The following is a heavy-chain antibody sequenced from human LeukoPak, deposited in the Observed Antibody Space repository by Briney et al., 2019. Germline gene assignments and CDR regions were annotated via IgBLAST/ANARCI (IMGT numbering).Heavy chain of an antibody. CDR3: ARDPLTVAGSTNWFDP. V-gene: IGHV1-46*01. CDR2: INPSGGST. CDR1: GYTFTSYY. D-gene: IGHD6-19*01. Sequence: VASVKVSCTASGYTFTSYYMHRVRQAPGQGLEWMGIINPSGGSTSYAQKFQGRVTMTRDTSTSTVYMELSSLRSEDTAVYYCARDPLTVAGSTNWFDPWGQGTLVTVSS. J-gene: IGHJ5*02.